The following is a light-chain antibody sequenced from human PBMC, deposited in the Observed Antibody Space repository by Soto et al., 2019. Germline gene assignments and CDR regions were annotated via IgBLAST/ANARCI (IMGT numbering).Light chain of an antibody. J-gene: IGLJ1*01. Sequence: QSVLTQPPSVSGAPGQRVTISCTGSSSNIGAGYDVHWYHQVPGTAPKLLIFGNTNRPSGVPDRFSGSKSGTSASLAITGLQAEDEADYYCQSYDSSLSGYVFGTGTKLTVL. CDR3: QSYDSSLSGYV. CDR1: SSNIGAGYD. CDR2: GNT. V-gene: IGLV1-40*01.